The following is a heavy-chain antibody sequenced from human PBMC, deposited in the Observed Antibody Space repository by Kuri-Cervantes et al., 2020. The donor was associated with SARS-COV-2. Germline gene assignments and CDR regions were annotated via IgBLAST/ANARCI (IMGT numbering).Heavy chain of an antibody. CDR2: INSDGSST. D-gene: IGHD3-22*01. CDR1: GFTFSSYW. Sequence: GESLKISCAASGFTFSSYWMHWVRQAPGKGLVWVSRINSDGSSTSYADSVKGRFTISRDNAKNTLYLQMNSLRAEDTAVYYCAREPGGHYYDSSGYYSYYYYGMDVWGQGTTVT. J-gene: IGHJ6*01. CDR3: AREPGGHYYDSSGYYSYYYYGMDV. V-gene: IGHV3-74*01.